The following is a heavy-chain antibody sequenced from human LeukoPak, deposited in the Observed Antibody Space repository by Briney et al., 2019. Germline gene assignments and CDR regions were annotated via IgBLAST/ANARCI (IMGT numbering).Heavy chain of an antibody. D-gene: IGHD1-26*01. CDR1: GFIIVNAW. V-gene: IGHV3-15*01. CDR3: STVYGGSDFASDI. CDR2: IKSKAGGGTT. Sequence: KPGGSLRLSCAPSGFIIVNAWMNWVRQAPGKGLEWVGRIKSKAGGGTTDYAAPVKGRFTISRDGSALYLQMNSLRTEDTAVYYCSTVYGGSDFASDIWGQGTTVTVSS. J-gene: IGHJ3*02.